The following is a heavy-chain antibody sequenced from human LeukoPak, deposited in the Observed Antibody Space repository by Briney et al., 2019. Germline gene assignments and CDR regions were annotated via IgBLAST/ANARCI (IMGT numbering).Heavy chain of an antibody. D-gene: IGHD2-15*01. CDR1: GFTLSSYA. J-gene: IGHJ6*03. V-gene: IGHV3-23*01. CDR2: TSSSDAGT. Sequence: GGSLTLSCAASGFTLSSYAMSWVRQAPGKGLEWVSATSSSDAGTYYAASVRGRFTVSRDNSKNTLSLQMNRLRAEDTAVYYCAKEGSSGRNYYYYYMDVWGKGTTVTVSS. CDR3: AKEGSSGRNYYYYYMDV.